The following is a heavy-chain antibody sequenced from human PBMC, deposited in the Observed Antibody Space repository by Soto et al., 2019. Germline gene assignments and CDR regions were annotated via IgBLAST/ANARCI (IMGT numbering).Heavy chain of an antibody. CDR1: GYTFTDYH. CDR3: ARAGGSETLQPSYNWFDT. Sequence: GASVKVSCKASGYTFTDYHIHWVRQAPGQGLEFMGWINANNGGAGSAQQFQGRVTVTRDTSITTVYMELSNLRSDDTAVYYCARAGGSETLQPSYNWFDTWGQGTLVTVSS. V-gene: IGHV1-2*02. CDR2: INANNGGA. J-gene: IGHJ5*02. D-gene: IGHD6-25*01.